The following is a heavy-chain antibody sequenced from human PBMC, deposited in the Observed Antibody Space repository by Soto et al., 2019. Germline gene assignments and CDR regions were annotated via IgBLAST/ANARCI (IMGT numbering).Heavy chain of an antibody. J-gene: IGHJ6*02. CDR3: AKVISMDWKGYSYYGMDV. Sequence: QVQLVESGGGVVQPGRSLRLSCAASGFTFSTYGIHWVRQAPGKGLEWVAVISYDGSDQYYADSVKGRFTISRDNSKNTLSLQMRSLTAEDTAVYYWAKVISMDWKGYSYYGMDVWGQGTTVTVSS. V-gene: IGHV3-30*18. CDR2: ISYDGSDQ. D-gene: IGHD1-1*01. CDR1: GFTFSTYG.